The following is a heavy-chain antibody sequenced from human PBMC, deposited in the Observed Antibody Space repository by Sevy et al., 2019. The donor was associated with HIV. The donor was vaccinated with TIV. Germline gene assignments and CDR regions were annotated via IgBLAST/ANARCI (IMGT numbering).Heavy chain of an antibody. CDR3: AKTYQPGYCSGGSCYSGSRGAFDI. Sequence: GGSLRLSCAASGFTFSSYAMSWVRQAPGKGLEWVSAISGSGGSTYYADSVKGRFTISRDNSKNTLYLQMNSLRAEDTGVYYCAKTYQPGYCSGGSCYSGSRGAFDIWGQGTMVTVSS. D-gene: IGHD2-15*01. V-gene: IGHV3-23*01. CDR2: ISGSGGST. J-gene: IGHJ3*02. CDR1: GFTFSSYA.